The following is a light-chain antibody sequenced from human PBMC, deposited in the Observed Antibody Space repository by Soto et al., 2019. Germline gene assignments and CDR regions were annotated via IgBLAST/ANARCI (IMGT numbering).Light chain of an antibody. Sequence: QLVLTQPPSVSGAPGHRVTISCTGSTSNVGAGYDIQWYQQLPGAAPKLLIYGNNNRPSGVPDRFSASKSGSLGSLTITGLQAEDEADYYCQSYDINLSGVFGGGTKLTVL. CDR1: TSNVGAGYD. CDR3: QSYDINLSGV. J-gene: IGLJ2*01. CDR2: GNN. V-gene: IGLV1-40*01.